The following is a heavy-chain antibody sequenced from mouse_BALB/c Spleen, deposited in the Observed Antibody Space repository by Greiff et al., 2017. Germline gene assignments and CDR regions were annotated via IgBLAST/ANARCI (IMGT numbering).Heavy chain of an antibody. D-gene: IGHD1-2*01. Sequence: VQLQQSAAELARPGASVKMSCKASGYTFTSYTMHWVKQRPGQGLEWIGYINPSSGYTEYNQKFKDKTTLTADKSSSTAYMQLSSLTSEDSAVYYCARRDTTATRFAYWGQGTLVTVSA. V-gene: IGHV1-4*02. CDR1: GYTFTSYT. CDR2: INPSSGYT. CDR3: ARRDTTATRFAY. J-gene: IGHJ3*01.